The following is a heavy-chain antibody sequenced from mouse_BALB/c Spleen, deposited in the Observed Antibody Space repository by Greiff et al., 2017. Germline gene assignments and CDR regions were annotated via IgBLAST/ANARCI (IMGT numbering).Heavy chain of an antibody. V-gene: IGHV1-55*01. J-gene: IGHJ4*01. D-gene: IGHD1-1*01. CDR2: IYPGSGST. CDR3: ARFYGAMDY. CDR1: GYNFTSYW. Sequence: VQLQQPGAELVKPGTSVKLSCKASGYNFTSYWINWVKLRPGQGLEWIGDIYPGSGSTNYNEKFKSKATLTVDTSSSTAYMQLSSLASEDSALYYCARFYGAMDYWGQGTSVTVSS.